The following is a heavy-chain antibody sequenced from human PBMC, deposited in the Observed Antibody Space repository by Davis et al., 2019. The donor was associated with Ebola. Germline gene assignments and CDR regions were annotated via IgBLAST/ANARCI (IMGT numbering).Heavy chain of an antibody. CDR1: GSTFSSYN. Sequence: PGGPLRLSCAASGSTFSSYNMNWVRQAPGKGLEWVSYISSSSSTIYYADSVKGRFTISRDNAKNSLYLQMNSLRDDDTAMYYCARGRYFDWVDAFDIWGQGTMVSVSS. D-gene: IGHD3-9*01. CDR2: ISSSSSTI. J-gene: IGHJ3*02. CDR3: ARGRYFDWVDAFDI. V-gene: IGHV3-48*02.